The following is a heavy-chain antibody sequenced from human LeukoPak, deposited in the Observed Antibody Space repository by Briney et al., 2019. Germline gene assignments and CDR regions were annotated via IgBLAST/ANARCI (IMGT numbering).Heavy chain of an antibody. CDR3: VRDLGGRSGH. Sequence: GGSLRLSCAASGFTFSSNWKHWVRQAPGKGLVWVSRINEDGSTTNYADSVKGRSTIFRDNAKNTLYLQMNSLRAEDTAVYYCVRDLGGRSGHWGQGTLVTVSS. D-gene: IGHD1-26*01. V-gene: IGHV3-74*01. CDR1: GFTFSSNW. CDR2: INEDGSTT. J-gene: IGHJ4*02.